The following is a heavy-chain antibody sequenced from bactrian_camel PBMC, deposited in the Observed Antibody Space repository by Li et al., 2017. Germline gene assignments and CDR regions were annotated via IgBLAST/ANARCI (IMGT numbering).Heavy chain of an antibody. V-gene: IGHV3S53*01. Sequence: HVQLVESGGGSVQAGGSLKLSCAASGYIVSNCEVGWYRQAPGKEREFVSSISSGGATTYADSVKGRFTISQDNAKNTLYLQMNSLRPEDTAMYYCAAGCRFDKERRLSQEGYYYWGQGTQVTVS. J-gene: IGHJ4*01. CDR1: GYIVSNCE. D-gene: IGHD4*01. CDR2: ISSGGAT. CDR3: AAGCRFDKERRLSQEGYYY.